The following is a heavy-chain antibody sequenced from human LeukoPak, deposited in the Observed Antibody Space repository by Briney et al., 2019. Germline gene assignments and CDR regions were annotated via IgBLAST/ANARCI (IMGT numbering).Heavy chain of an antibody. D-gene: IGHD5-18*01. CDR3: ARGGYNTPDY. V-gene: IGHV3-21*06. Sequence: PGGSLRLSCAASGFTVSSNYMSWVRQAPGKGLEWVSSVSTNNHYIFYADSVNGRFTISRDNAKNAVFLQMTSLRREDTAVYYCARGGYNTPDYWGQGTLVTVSS. CDR1: GFTVSSNY. J-gene: IGHJ4*02. CDR2: VSTNNHYI.